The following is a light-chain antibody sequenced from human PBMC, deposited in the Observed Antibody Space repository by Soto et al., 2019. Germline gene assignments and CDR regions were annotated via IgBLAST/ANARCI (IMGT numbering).Light chain of an antibody. V-gene: IGLV2-14*01. CDR2: DVT. CDR3: SSCTSSSTLV. J-gene: IGLJ2*01. CDR1: SSDVGGYNF. Sequence: QSALTQPASVSGSPGQSITISCTGTSSDVGGYNFVSWYQQHPGKAPKLMIYDVTNRPSGVSNRFSGSKSGNTASLTISGPPAEDEADYYCSSCTSSSTLVFGGGTKLTVL.